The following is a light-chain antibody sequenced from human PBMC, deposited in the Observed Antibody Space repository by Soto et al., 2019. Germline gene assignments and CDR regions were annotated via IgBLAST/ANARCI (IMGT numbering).Light chain of an antibody. J-gene: IGKJ1*01. V-gene: IGKV3-20*01. CDR1: QSVSTNQ. Sequence: EIVLTQSPGTLSLSPGERATLSCRASQSVSTNQLAWYQQKPGQAPRLLIYGASSRATGIADRFSGSGSGTDFTLPISRLEPEDFAVYYCQYYYESSPFGLGTKVAIK. CDR2: GAS. CDR3: QYYYESSP.